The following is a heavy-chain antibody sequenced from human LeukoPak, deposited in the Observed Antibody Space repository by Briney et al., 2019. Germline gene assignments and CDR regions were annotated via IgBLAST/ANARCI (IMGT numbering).Heavy chain of an antibody. D-gene: IGHD1-14*01. CDR3: ASRDRTDAFDI. V-gene: IGHV4-31*03. CDR1: GGSISSGGYY. Sequence: PSETLSLTCTVSGGSISSGGYYWSWIRQHPGKGLEWIGYIYQSGSTYYNPSLNSRVTTLADRSKNQFSLKLSSVTAADTAVYYCASRDRTDAFDIWGQGTMVTVSS. J-gene: IGHJ3*02. CDR2: IYQSGST.